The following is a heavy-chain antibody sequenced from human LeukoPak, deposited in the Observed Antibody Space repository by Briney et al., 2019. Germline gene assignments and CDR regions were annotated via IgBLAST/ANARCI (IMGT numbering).Heavy chain of an antibody. Sequence: GGSLRLSCAASGFTFSSYAMSWVRQAPGKGLEWVSAISGSGGSTYYADSVKGRFTISRDNSKNTLYLQMNSLRAEDTAVYYCAGDFWSGYYRINAFDIWDQGTMVTVSS. CDR1: GFTFSSYA. D-gene: IGHD3-3*01. CDR2: ISGSGGST. J-gene: IGHJ3*02. V-gene: IGHV3-23*01. CDR3: AGDFWSGYYRINAFDI.